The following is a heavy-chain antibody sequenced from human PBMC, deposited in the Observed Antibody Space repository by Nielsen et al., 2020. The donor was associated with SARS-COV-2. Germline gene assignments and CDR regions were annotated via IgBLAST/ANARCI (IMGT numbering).Heavy chain of an antibody. CDR1: GFTFSSYG. Sequence: GESLKISCAASGFTFSSYGMHWVRQAPGKGLEWVAVISYDGSNKYYADSVKGRFTISRDNSKNTLYLQMSSLRAEDTAVYYCASDSNSYNYYYYYGMDVWGQGTTVTVSS. V-gene: IGHV3-30*03. CDR2: ISYDGSNK. J-gene: IGHJ6*02. CDR3: ASDSNSYNYYYYYGMDV. D-gene: IGHD2-2*01.